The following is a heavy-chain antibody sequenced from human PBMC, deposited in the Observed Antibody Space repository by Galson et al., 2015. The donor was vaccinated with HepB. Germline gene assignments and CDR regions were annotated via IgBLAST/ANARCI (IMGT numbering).Heavy chain of an antibody. D-gene: IGHD4-17*01. CDR2: ISYDGSNK. CDR1: GFTFSSYA. CDR3: ARDATFTTVIDY. J-gene: IGHJ4*02. V-gene: IGHV3-30-3*01. Sequence: SLRLSCAASGFTFSSYAMHWVRQAPGKGLEWVAVISYDGSNKYYADSVKGRFTISRDNSKNTLYLQMNSLRAEDTAVYYCARDATFTTVIDYWGQGTLVTVSS.